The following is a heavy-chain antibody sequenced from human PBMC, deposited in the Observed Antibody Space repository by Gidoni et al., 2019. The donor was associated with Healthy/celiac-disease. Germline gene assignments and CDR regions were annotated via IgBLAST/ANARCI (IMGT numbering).Heavy chain of an antibody. V-gene: IGHV4-39*01. D-gene: IGHD6-13*01. CDR1: GSSIISSSYY. CDR2: IYYSGST. CDR3: ATRIAGRYYFDY. J-gene: IGHJ4*02. Sequence: QLQLQESGPGLVKPSETLSLTCTVSGSSIISSSYYWGWIRQPPGKGLEWIGSIYYSGSTYYNPSLKSRVTISVDTSKNQFSLKLSSVTAEDTAVYYCATRIAGRYYFDYWGQGTLVTVAS.